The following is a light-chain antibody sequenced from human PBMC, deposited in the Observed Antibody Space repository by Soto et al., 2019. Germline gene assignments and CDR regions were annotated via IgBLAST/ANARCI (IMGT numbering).Light chain of an antibody. V-gene: IGLV2-14*01. CDR2: EVN. J-gene: IGLJ3*02. CDR3: SSSTSSNTLV. CDR1: SSDVGNYNY. Sequence: QSVLTQPASVSGSPGQSITISCTGTSSDVGNYNYVSWYQLHPGKAPKLMISEVNNRPSGVSNRFSGSKSGNTASLTISGLQADDEADYYCSSSTSSNTLVFGGGTKVTVL.